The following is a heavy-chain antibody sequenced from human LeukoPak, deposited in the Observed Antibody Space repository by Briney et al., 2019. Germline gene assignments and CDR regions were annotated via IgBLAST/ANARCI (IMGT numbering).Heavy chain of an antibody. J-gene: IGHJ4*02. Sequence: ASLKLAWKGSGGNFSGYAISWVRHAPGQGLERMGGIIPIFGTANYAQKFQGRVTITADKSTSTAYMELSSLRSEDTAVYYCAREGSGDRAFDYWGQGTLVTVSS. CDR1: GGNFSGYA. V-gene: IGHV1-69*06. CDR2: IIPIFGTA. CDR3: AREGSGDRAFDY. D-gene: IGHD7-27*01.